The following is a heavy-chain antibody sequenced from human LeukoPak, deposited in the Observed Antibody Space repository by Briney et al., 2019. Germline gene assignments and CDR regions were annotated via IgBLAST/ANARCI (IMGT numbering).Heavy chain of an antibody. CDR3: ARGPRYSSSSYYFDY. V-gene: IGHV3-64*01. Sequence: GGSLRLSCAASGFTFSSYAMHWVRQAPGKGLEYVSAISSNGGSIYYANSVKGRFTISRDNSKNTLYLQMGSLRAEDMAVYYCARGPRYSSSSYYFDYWGQGTLVTVSS. D-gene: IGHD6-6*01. J-gene: IGHJ4*02. CDR1: GFTFSSYA. CDR2: ISSNGGSI.